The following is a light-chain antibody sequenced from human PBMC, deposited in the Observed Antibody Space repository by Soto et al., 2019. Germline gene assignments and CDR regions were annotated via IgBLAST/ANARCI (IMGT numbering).Light chain of an antibody. Sequence: QSVLTQPPSVSAAPGQKGTISCSGSSSNIASNSVSWYQQLPVTAPKLLIYDNNKRPSGIPDRFSGSKSGTSATLGITGLQTGDEADYYCGTWDSSLSAVVFGGGTKVTVL. V-gene: IGLV1-51*01. J-gene: IGLJ2*01. CDR3: GTWDSSLSAVV. CDR2: DNN. CDR1: SSNIASNS.